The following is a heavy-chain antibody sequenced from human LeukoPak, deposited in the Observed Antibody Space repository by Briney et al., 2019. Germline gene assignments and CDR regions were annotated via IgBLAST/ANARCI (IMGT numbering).Heavy chain of an antibody. V-gene: IGHV3-23*01. CDR2: ISGSGGTT. Sequence: GGSLRLSCAVSGFTFSSFALSWVRQAPGKGLEWVSAISGSGGTTHYADSVKGRFTISRDNSKNTLYMQMNSLRAEDTAVYYCAREVAQFDYWGHGTLVTVSS. CDR3: AREVAQFDY. D-gene: IGHD5-12*01. J-gene: IGHJ4*01. CDR1: GFTFSSFA.